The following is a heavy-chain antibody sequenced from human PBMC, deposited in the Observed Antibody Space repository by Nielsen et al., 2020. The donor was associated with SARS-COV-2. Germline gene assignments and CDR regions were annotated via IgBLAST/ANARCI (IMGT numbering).Heavy chain of an antibody. CDR2: IYYSGST. Sequence: VRQMPGKGLEWIGSIYYSGSTYYNPSLKSRVTISVDTSKNQFSLKLSSVTAADTAVYYCARIPFRDYGSGRDEYYYGMDVWGQGTTVTVSS. D-gene: IGHD3-10*01. J-gene: IGHJ6*02. CDR3: ARIPFRDYGSGRDEYYYGMDV. V-gene: IGHV4-39*01.